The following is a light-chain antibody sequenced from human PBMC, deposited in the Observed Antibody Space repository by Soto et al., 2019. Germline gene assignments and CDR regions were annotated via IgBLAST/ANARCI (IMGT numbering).Light chain of an antibody. J-gene: IGLJ2*01. Sequence: QSVLTQPPSVSAAPGQKVTISCSGSSSNIAIHFVSWYQQFPGTAPKLLIYDSDKRPSGIPDRFSGSKSGTSATLGITGLQTGDEADYYCGSWDSSLSGIVFGGGTKLTVL. V-gene: IGLV1-51*01. CDR1: SSNIAIHF. CDR3: GSWDSSLSGIV. CDR2: DSD.